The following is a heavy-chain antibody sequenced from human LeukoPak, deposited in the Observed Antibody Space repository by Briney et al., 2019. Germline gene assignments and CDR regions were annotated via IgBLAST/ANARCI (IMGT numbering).Heavy chain of an antibody. D-gene: IGHD6-13*01. J-gene: IGHJ6*02. CDR3: ARAPARPDSSSWYDYYYYYGMDV. CDR2: IGTAGDT. Sequence: GGSLRLSCAASGFTFSSYDMHWVRQATGIGLEWVSAIGTAGDTYYPGSVKGRFTISRENAKNSLYLQMNSLRAEDTAVYYCARAPARPDSSSWYDYYYYYGMDVWGQGTTVTVSS. V-gene: IGHV3-13*01. CDR1: GFTFSSYD.